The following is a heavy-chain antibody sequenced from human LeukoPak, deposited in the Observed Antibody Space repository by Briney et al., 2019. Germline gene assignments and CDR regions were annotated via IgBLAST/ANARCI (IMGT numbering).Heavy chain of an antibody. CDR3: ARGNPGYSSGWYIGSSYYYMDV. Sequence: SVKVSCKASGGTFSSYAISWVRQAPGQGLEWMGRIIPIFGTANYAQKFQGRVTITTDESTSTAYMKLSSLRSEDTAVYYCARGNPGYSSGWYIGSSYYYMDVWGKGTTVTVSS. D-gene: IGHD6-19*01. CDR1: GGTFSSYA. J-gene: IGHJ6*03. CDR2: IIPIFGTA. V-gene: IGHV1-69*05.